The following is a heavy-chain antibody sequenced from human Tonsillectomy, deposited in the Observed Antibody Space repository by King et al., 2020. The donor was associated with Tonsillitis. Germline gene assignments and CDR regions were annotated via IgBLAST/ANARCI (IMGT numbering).Heavy chain of an antibody. D-gene: IGHD6-6*01. CDR3: ARPYSSSFWYFDL. V-gene: IGHV4-59*08. J-gene: IGHJ2*01. CDR2: VHYSGST. Sequence: QLHESGPGLVKHSETLSLTCTVSGGSITSYYWSWIRQPPGQGLEWIGFVHYSGSTKYNPSLRSRVTMSVDTSKNHFSLRLTSVTAADTAVYYCARPYSSSFWYFDLWGRGTLVTVSS. CDR1: GGSITSYY.